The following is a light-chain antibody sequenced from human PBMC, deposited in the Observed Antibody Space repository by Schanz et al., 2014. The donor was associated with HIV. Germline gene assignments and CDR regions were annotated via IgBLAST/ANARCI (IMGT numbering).Light chain of an antibody. Sequence: EIVMTQSPATLSVSPGERATLSCRASQSVSSNLAWYQQKPGQAPRLLIYSASRRANVIPDRFSGSGSGTDFTLTISRLEPEDFAVYYCQQYDNWPTWTFGQGTKVEIK. CDR1: QSVSSN. J-gene: IGKJ1*01. CDR3: QQYDNWPTWT. CDR2: SAS. V-gene: IGKV3D-15*01.